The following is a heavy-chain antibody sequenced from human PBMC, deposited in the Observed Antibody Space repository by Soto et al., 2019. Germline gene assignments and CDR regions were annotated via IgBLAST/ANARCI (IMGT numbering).Heavy chain of an antibody. CDR3: AREGHRGLIGY. D-gene: IGHD3-10*01. Sequence: EVQLVESGGGLVQPGGSLRLSCTASGFTISINYIAWVRQAPGKGLEWVSVIYSGGNTYFADSVKGRFTISRNNSNNTVFLQMNSLRTEDTAVYYCAREGHRGLIGYWGQGTLVTVSS. CDR1: GFTISINY. J-gene: IGHJ4*02. CDR2: IYSGGNT. V-gene: IGHV3-53*04.